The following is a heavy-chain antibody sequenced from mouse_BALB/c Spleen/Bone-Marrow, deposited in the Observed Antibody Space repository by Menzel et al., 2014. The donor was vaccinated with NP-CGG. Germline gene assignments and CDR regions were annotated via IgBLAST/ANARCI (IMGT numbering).Heavy chain of an antibody. CDR2: INPYNGDP. V-gene: IGHV1-37*01. J-gene: IGHJ3*01. D-gene: IGHD2-4*01. Sequence: VQLQQSGPELVKPGASVKISRKASGYSFTGYFMNWMKQSHGKSLEWIGRINPYNGDPFYNQKFKGKATLTVDKSSSTAHMELLSLTSEDSAVYYCGRGNYDYDSWFGYWGQGTLVTVSA. CDR3: GRGNYDYDSWFGY. CDR1: GYSFTGYF.